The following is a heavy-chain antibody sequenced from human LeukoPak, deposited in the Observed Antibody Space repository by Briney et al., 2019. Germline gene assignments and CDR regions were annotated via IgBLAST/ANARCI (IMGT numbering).Heavy chain of an antibody. CDR1: GYSVTNNW. V-gene: IGHV5-51*01. Sequence: GESPKISCKGSGYSVTNNWIGWVRQMPGKGLEWMGIIYPGDSDTRYSPSFQGQVTISADKSITTAYLQWSSLKASDTAIYYCARTMGTGTSSTLDYWGQGTLVTVSS. J-gene: IGHJ4*02. CDR2: IYPGDSDT. D-gene: IGHD2-2*01. CDR3: ARTMGTGTSSTLDY.